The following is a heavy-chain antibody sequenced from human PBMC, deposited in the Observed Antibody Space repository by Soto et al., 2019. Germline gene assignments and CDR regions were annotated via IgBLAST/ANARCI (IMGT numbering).Heavy chain of an antibody. J-gene: IGHJ4*02. CDR3: VREGTYGRRYYDD. Sequence: VQVVESGGGLVQPGGSLRLSCAASGFTVSDNYMAWVRRAPGKGLEWISSFYSGGNTYYVDSVKGRFTMSRDDSKNTLYLQMNSLRAEDTSIYYCVREGTYGRRYYDDWGQGTLVIVSS. D-gene: IGHD2-8*01. V-gene: IGHV3-66*01. CDR2: FYSGGNT. CDR1: GFTVSDNY.